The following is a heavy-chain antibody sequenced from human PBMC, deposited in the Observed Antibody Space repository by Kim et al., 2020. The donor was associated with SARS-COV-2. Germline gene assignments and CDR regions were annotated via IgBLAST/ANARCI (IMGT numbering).Heavy chain of an antibody. V-gene: IGHV4-59*01. D-gene: IGHD6-13*01. Sequence: SETLSLTCTVSGGSISSYYWSWIRQPTGKGLEWIGYIYNSGRTNYIPSLKSRVTTSVDTSKNQFSLKLSSVTAADTAVYYCARDQYSSSWYSRWFDPWGQGTLVPVSS. CDR2: IYNSGRT. CDR1: GGSISSYY. CDR3: ARDQYSSSWYSRWFDP. J-gene: IGHJ5*02.